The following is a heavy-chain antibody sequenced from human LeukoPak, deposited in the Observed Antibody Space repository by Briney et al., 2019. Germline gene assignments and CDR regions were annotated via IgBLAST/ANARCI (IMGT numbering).Heavy chain of an antibody. CDR2: IWSDGSKK. CDR3: VKNGGPHGMDV. CDR1: GFTFSTYG. J-gene: IGHJ6*02. D-gene: IGHD3-16*01. Sequence: GRSLRLSCAASGFTFSTYGVHWVRQAPGKGLEWVAVIWSDGSKKYYADSVKGRFTISRDNAKNSLHLQMNSLRVEDTAVYYSVKNGGPHGMDVWGQGTTVTVSS. V-gene: IGHV3-33*03.